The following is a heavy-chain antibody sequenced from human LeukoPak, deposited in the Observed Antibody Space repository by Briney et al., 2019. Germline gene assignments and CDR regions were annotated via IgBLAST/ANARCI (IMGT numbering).Heavy chain of an antibody. Sequence: GGSLRLSCAASGFTFSSYEMNWVRQAPGKGLEWVSYISSSGSTIYYADSVKGRFTISRDNAKNSLYLQMNSLRAEDTAVYYCARALWRTVVTPFGYWGQGTLVTVSS. J-gene: IGHJ4*02. D-gene: IGHD4-23*01. V-gene: IGHV3-48*03. CDR1: GFTFSSYE. CDR3: ARALWRTVVTPFGY. CDR2: ISSSGSTI.